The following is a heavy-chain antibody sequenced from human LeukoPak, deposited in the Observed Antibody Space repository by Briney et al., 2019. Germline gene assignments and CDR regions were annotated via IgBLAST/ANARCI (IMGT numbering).Heavy chain of an antibody. CDR1: GFTFSSYG. D-gene: IGHD6-13*01. CDR2: IRYDGSNK. V-gene: IGHV3-30*02. Sequence: GGSLRLSCAASGFTFSSYGMHWVRQAPGKGLEWVAFIRYDGSNKYYADSVKGRFAISRDNSKNTLYLQMNSLRAEDTAVYYCAKDIAAGTDWFDPWGQGTLVTVSS. CDR3: AKDIAAGTDWFDP. J-gene: IGHJ5*02.